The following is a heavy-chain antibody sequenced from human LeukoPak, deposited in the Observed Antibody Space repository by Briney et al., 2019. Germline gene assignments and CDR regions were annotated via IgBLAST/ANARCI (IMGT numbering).Heavy chain of an antibody. CDR2: ISAYNGNT. Sequence: ASVKVSCKASGYTFTSFGLSWVRQAPGQGLGWMGWISAYNGNTNYAQKLQGRVTMTTDTSTSTAYMELRSLGSDDTAVYYCARADMVRDPYYFDYWGQGTLVTVSS. V-gene: IGHV1-18*01. CDR1: GYTFTSFG. D-gene: IGHD3-10*01. CDR3: ARADMVRDPYYFDY. J-gene: IGHJ4*02.